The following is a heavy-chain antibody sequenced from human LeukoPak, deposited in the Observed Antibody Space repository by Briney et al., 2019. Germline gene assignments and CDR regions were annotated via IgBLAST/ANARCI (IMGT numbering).Heavy chain of an antibody. CDR2: ISSFSGTI. J-gene: IGHJ4*02. CDR3: ARDQGGVGY. Sequence: GGSLRLSCAASGFTFSSYGMHWVRQAPGKGLEWVSYISSFSGTINYADSVKGRFTISRDNAKNSLYLQMNSLRAEDTAVYYCARDQGGVGYWGQGTLVTVSS. D-gene: IGHD3-16*01. V-gene: IGHV3-48*01. CDR1: GFTFSSYG.